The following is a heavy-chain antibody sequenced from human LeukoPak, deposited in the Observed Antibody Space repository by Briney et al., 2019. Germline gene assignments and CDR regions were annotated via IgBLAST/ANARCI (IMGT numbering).Heavy chain of an antibody. CDR2: ISWNSGSI. V-gene: IGHV3-9*03. CDR3: AKGGMATITGYFDY. J-gene: IGHJ4*02. CDR1: GFTFDDYA. Sequence: GGSLRLSCAASGFTFDDYAMHWVRQAPGKGLEWVSGISWNSGSIGYADSVKGRFTISRDNAKNSLYLQMNSLRAEDMALYYCAKGGMATITGYFDYWGQGTLVTVSS. D-gene: IGHD5-24*01.